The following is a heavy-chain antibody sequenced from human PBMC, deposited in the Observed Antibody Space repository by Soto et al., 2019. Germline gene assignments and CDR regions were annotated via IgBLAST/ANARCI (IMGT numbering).Heavy chain of an antibody. D-gene: IGHD2-21*02. CDR1: GFSMSTTGVG. CDR3: VQSRCGGDCHQAYSSHSYYGLDV. Sequence: QITLKESCPTLVKPTQALTLTCTFSGFSMSTTGVGGGWIRQPPGKALQWLALIYWDDDKRYSPSLKSRLTVTKDTSKNQVVLTTTNMDPVDTATYYCVQSRCGGDCHQAYSSHSYYGLDVWGHGTTVTVSS. J-gene: IGHJ6*02. V-gene: IGHV2-5*02. CDR2: IYWDDDK.